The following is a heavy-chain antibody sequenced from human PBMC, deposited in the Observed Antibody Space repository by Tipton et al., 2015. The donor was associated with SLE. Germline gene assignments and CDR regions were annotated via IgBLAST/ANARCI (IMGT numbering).Heavy chain of an antibody. D-gene: IGHD6-13*01. CDR2: INHSGST. V-gene: IGHV4-34*01. CDR1: GGSFSGYY. Sequence: TLSLTCAVYGGSFSGYYWSWIRQPPGKGLEWIGEINHSGSTNYNPSLKSRVTISVDTSKNQFSLKLSSVTAADTAVYYCARLWGTGGYSSSPGYLGQGTLVTVSS. J-gene: IGHJ4*02. CDR3: ARLWGTGGYSSSPGY.